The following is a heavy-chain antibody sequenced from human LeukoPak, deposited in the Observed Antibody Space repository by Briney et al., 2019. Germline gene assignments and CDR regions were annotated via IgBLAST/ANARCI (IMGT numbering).Heavy chain of an antibody. D-gene: IGHD3-10*01. CDR2: ISGSSNTK. J-gene: IGHJ4*02. CDR3: ARGIFYGSGSQSFDY. V-gene: IGHV3-48*01. CDR1: GFTFSYYS. Sequence: PGGSLRLSCAAPGFTFSYYSMSWIRQAPGKGLEWISYISGSSNTKHFADPVKGRFTISRDNAKESLYLQMDSLRAEDTAFYYCARGIFYGSGSQSFDYWGQGTLVTVSS.